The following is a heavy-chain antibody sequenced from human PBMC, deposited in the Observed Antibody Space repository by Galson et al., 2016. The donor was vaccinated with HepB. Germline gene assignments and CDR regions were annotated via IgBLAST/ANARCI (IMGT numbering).Heavy chain of an antibody. CDR2: IYYSGNT. J-gene: IGHJ4*02. CDR1: GGSISSGGYY. V-gene: IGHV4-31*03. D-gene: IGHD6-13*01. Sequence: TLSLTCTVSGGSISSGGYYCTWIRQLPGKGLEWIGYIYYSGNTYYNPSLKSRVTISVDLSKNQFSLSLSSVPAADTAGYYCAMRREGSSWPFDFWGQGTLVTVSS. CDR3: AMRREGSSWPFDF.